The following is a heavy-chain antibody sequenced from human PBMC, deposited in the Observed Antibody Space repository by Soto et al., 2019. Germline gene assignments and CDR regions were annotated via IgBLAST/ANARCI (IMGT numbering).Heavy chain of an antibody. Sequence: GASVKVSCKASGYTFTSYDINWVRQATGQGLEWMGWMNPNSGNTGYAQKFQGRVTMTRNTSISTAYMELSSLRSEDTAVYYCARDYCSGGGCYSQDFQHWAQGTLVPVSS. D-gene: IGHD2-15*01. CDR3: ARDYCSGGGCYSQDFQH. J-gene: IGHJ1*01. V-gene: IGHV1-8*01. CDR2: MNPNSGNT. CDR1: GYTFTSYD.